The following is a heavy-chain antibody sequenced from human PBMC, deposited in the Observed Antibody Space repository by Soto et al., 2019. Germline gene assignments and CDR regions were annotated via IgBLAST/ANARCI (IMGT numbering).Heavy chain of an antibody. CDR2: INHSGST. J-gene: IGHJ6*02. CDR3: ARVVXVAGTGSDYYYGMDV. CDR1: GGSFSGYY. V-gene: IGHV4-34*01. Sequence: SETLSLTCAVYGGSFSGYYWSWIRQPPGKGLEWIGEINHSGSTNYNPSLKSRVTTSVDTSKNQFSLKLSSVTAADTAVYYCARVVXVAGTGSDYYYGMDVWGQGTTVTVSS. D-gene: IGHD6-19*01.